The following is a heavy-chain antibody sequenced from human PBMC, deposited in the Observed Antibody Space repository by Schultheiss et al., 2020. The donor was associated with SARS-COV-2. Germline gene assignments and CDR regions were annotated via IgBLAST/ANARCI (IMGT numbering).Heavy chain of an antibody. CDR3: AKVGAAQLGTKRTRNDY. D-gene: IGHD1-26*01. J-gene: IGHJ4*02. V-gene: IGHV3-NL1*01. Sequence: GESLKISCAASGFTFDDYAMHWVRQAPGKGLEWVSSIGTSGSRTYYADSVKGRFTVSRDNSKNRVYLQMNSLRAEDTAVYYCAKVGAAQLGTKRTRNDYWGQGTLVTVSS. CDR1: GFTFDDYA. CDR2: IGTSGSRT.